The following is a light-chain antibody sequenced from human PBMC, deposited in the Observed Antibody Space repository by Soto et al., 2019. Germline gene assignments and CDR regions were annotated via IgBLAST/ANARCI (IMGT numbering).Light chain of an antibody. CDR1: SSNVGSND. V-gene: IGLV1-51*01. J-gene: IGLJ2*01. Sequence: QSVLTQPPSVSAAPGQKVTISCSGNSSNVGSNDVAWYQQLPGTAPKLLIYDNNKRPAGIPDRFSASKSGTSATLGITGLQTGDEADYYCGTWDSSLIAGVFGGGTKVTVL. CDR3: GTWDSSLIAGV. CDR2: DNN.